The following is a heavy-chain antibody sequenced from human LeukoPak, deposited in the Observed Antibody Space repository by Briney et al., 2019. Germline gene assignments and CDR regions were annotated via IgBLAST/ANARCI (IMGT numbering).Heavy chain of an antibody. V-gene: IGHV3-30*18. J-gene: IGHJ4*02. CDR1: GFTFSNYG. Sequence: GGSLRLSCSASGFTFSNYGMHWVRQAPGKGLEWLAVISSDGSHKFYGDSVTGRFTISRDNSKNTLYLQMNSLRPEDTAVYYCAKDPGHCSRGSCYSKLDYWGQGTLVTVSS. CDR2: ISSDGSHK. CDR3: AKDPGHCSRGSCYSKLDY. D-gene: IGHD2-15*01.